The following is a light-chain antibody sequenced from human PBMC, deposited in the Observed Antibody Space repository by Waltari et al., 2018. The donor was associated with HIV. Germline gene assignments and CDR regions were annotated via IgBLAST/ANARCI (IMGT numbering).Light chain of an antibody. J-gene: IGLJ2*01. CDR1: NTDVAGYNY. Sequence: QSALTQPASVSGSPGQSITLSCTGSNTDVAGYNYVSWYQQHPGKAPKLMIYEVSNRPSGVSNRFSGSKSGNTASLTISGLQTEDEADYYCSSYTSSNTLVFGGGTKLTVL. CDR2: EVS. CDR3: SSYTSSNTLV. V-gene: IGLV2-14*01.